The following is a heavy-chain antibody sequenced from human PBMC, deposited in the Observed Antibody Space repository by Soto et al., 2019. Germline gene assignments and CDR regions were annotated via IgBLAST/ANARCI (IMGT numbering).Heavy chain of an antibody. V-gene: IGHV1-3*01. Sequence: ASVKVSCKASGYTFTSYAMHWVRQAPGQRLEWMGWINAGNGNTKYSQKFQGRVTITRDTSASTAYMELSSLRSEDTAVYYCARDKNYYDSSGGDAFDIWGQGTMVT. CDR1: GYTFTSYA. J-gene: IGHJ3*02. D-gene: IGHD3-22*01. CDR2: INAGNGNT. CDR3: ARDKNYYDSSGGDAFDI.